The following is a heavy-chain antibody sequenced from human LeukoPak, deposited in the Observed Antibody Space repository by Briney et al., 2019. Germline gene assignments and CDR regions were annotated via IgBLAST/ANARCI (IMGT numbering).Heavy chain of an antibody. CDR1: GGSIGSYY. CDR2: IYYSGST. CDR3: ARARGSGRTRFDY. Sequence: KSSETLSLTCTVSGGSIGSYYWSWIRQPPGKGLEWIGYIYYSGSTNYNPSLKSRVTISVDTSKNQFSLKLSSVTAADTAVYYCARARGSGRTRFDYWGQGTLVTVSS. V-gene: IGHV4-59*01. D-gene: IGHD3-10*01. J-gene: IGHJ4*02.